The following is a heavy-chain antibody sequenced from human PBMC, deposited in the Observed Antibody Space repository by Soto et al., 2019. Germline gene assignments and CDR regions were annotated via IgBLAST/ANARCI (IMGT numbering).Heavy chain of an antibody. CDR3: AREAKERQNYYYYYYMDV. J-gene: IGHJ6*03. CDR2: ISAYNGNT. CDR1: GYTFTSYG. V-gene: IGHV1-18*01. Sequence: GASVKVSCKASGYTFTSYGISWVRQAPGQGLEWMGWISAYNGNTNYAQKLQGRVTMTTDTSTSTAYMELRSLRSDDTAVYYCAREAKERQNYYYYYYMDVWGKGTTVTVSS. D-gene: IGHD1-26*01.